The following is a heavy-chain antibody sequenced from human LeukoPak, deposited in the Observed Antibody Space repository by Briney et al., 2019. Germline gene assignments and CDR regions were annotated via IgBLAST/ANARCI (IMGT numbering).Heavy chain of an antibody. V-gene: IGHV3-74*01. CDR1: GLIFRSYW. CDR3: ARGRPWYFDL. D-gene: IGHD6-25*01. J-gene: IGHJ2*01. Sequence: GESLRLSCAASGLIFRSYWMHWVRQAPGKGLVWVSTINSDGSSTTYADSVKGRFTISSDNAKNTLYLQMNSWRVEVIVVYYCARGRPWYFDLWGRGTLVTVSS. CDR2: INSDGSST.